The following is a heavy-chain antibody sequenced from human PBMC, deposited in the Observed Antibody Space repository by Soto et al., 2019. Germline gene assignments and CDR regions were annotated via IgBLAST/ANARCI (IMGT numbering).Heavy chain of an antibody. CDR1: RFTFSTHA. J-gene: IGHJ4*02. Sequence: QVQLVESGGGVVQPVRSLRLSCAASRFTFSTHAMHWVRQAPGKGLECVAIVSFDGSNKYYADSVKGRFTISRDNSKNTLYLQMSGLTPEDTAVYYCARDQTGITTTGGGRIDHWGQGTLVTVSS. CDR3: ARDQTGITTTGGGRIDH. CDR2: VSFDGSNK. D-gene: IGHD1-20*01. V-gene: IGHV3-30-3*01.